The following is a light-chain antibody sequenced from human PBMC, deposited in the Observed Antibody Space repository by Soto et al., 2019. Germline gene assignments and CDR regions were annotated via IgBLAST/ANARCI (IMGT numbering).Light chain of an antibody. CDR3: QQYGSSPSWT. CDR2: GAS. Sequence: VMTQSPATPSVSPGERATLSCRASQSVGGDLAWYQQKPGQAPRLLIYGASSRAPGIPDRFSGSGSGTEFTLTISRLEPEDFAVYYCQQYGSSPSWTFGQGTKVDIK. CDR1: QSVGGD. J-gene: IGKJ1*01. V-gene: IGKV3-20*01.